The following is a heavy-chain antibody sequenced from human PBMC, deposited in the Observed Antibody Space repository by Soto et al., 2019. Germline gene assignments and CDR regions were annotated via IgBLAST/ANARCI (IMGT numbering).Heavy chain of an antibody. D-gene: IGHD3-10*01. CDR2: INADVDGT. J-gene: IGHJ4*02. V-gene: IGHV1-3*01. Sequence: QVELLQSGPEMMQPGASVKVSCKASGFTSLSYCFHWVRQAPGQGPEWLGWINADVDGTTYSQRYQGRLKITRDPSANTVYLEVNTLTNEDTAVYYCAREVRGATSFDYWGQGTLVAVSS. CDR1: GFTSLSYC. CDR3: AREVRGATSFDY.